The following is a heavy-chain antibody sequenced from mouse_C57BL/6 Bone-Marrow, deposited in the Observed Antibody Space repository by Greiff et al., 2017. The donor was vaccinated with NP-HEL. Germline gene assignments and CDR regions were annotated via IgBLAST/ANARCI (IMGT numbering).Heavy chain of an antibody. J-gene: IGHJ4*01. CDR2: IRLKSDNYAT. Sequence: EVKLMESGGGLVQPGGSMKLSCVASGFTFSNYWMNWVRQSPEKGLEWVAQIRLKSDNYATHYAESVKGRFTISRDDSKSSVYLQMNNLRAEDTGIYYCTGRNGYVYYAMDYWGQGTSVTVSS. V-gene: IGHV6-3*01. CDR3: TGRNGYVYYAMDY. CDR1: GFTFSNYW. D-gene: IGHD2-2*01.